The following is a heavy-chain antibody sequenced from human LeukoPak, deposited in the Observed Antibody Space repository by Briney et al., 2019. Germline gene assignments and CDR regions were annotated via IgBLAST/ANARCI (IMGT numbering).Heavy chain of an antibody. CDR1: GYTFTSYG. V-gene: IGHV1-18*01. CDR2: ISAYNGNT. J-gene: IGHJ4*02. Sequence: GASVKVSCKASGYTFTSYGISWVRQAPGQGLEWMGWISAYNGNTNYAQKLQGRVTMTTDTSTSTAYMELRSLRSDDTAVYYCAVTLRMGYYDSSGPLYYLDYWGQGTLVTVSS. CDR3: AVTLRMGYYDSSGPLYYLDY. D-gene: IGHD3-22*01.